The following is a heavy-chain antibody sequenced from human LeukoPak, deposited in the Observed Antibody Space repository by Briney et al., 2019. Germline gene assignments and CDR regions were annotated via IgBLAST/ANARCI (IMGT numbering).Heavy chain of an antibody. D-gene: IGHD3-22*01. V-gene: IGHV3-11*01. J-gene: IGHJ4*02. CDR3: ARDRRDIYSSGYYDY. CDR2: ISSSGSTI. Sequence: GGSLRLSCAASGFTFSDYYMSWIRQAPGKGLEWVSYISSSGSTIYYADSVKGRFTISRDNAKNSLYLQMNSLRAEDTAVYYCARDRRDIYSSGYYDYWGQGTLVTVSS. CDR1: GFTFSDYY.